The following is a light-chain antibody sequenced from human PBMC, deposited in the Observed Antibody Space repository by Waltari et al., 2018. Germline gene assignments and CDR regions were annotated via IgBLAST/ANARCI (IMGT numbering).Light chain of an antibody. V-gene: IGKV3-20*01. CDR1: QSVGRF. CDR3: QNHERLPAT. J-gene: IGKJ1*01. Sequence: ELVLTQSPGTLSLSPGERATLACRASQSVGRFLAWYQQKPGQAPRLLLYQASNRATGIPDRFSGSGSGTDFSLTISRLEPEDFAVYYCQNHERLPATFGQGTKVEI. CDR2: QAS.